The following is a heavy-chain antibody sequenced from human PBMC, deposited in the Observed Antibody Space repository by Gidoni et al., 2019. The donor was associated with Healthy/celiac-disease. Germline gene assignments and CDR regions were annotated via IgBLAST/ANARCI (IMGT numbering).Heavy chain of an antibody. CDR1: GFTFRSYA. D-gene: IGHD3-10*02. Sequence: QVQLVESGGGVVQPGGSLRLSCAASGFTFRSYAMHWVRQAPGKGLEWVAVISYDGSNKYYADSVKGRFTISRDNSKNTLYLQMNSLRAEDTAVYYCARDRTPMSGGWFDPWGQGTLVTVSS. CDR2: ISYDGSNK. CDR3: ARDRTPMSGGWFDP. V-gene: IGHV3-30-3*01. J-gene: IGHJ5*02.